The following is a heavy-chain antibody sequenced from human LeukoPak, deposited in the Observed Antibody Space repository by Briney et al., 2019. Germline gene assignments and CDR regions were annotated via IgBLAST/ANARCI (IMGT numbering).Heavy chain of an antibody. D-gene: IGHD2-2*01. J-gene: IGHJ3*02. V-gene: IGHV1-18*01. CDR3: ARGSVVPAAMVAFDI. Sequence: ASVKVSCKASGYTFTSYGISWVRQAPGQGLGWMGWISAYNGNTNYAQKLQGRVTMTTDTSTSKAYMELRSLRSDETAVYYCARGSVVPAAMVAFDIWGQGTMVTVSS. CDR1: GYTFTSYG. CDR2: ISAYNGNT.